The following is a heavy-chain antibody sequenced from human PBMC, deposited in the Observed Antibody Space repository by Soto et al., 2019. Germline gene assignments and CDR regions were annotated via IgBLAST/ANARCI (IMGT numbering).Heavy chain of an antibody. D-gene: IGHD2-8*02. J-gene: IGHJ4*02. CDR3: ARPSTTATGGVEH. CDR1: GVTFNNST. CDR2: FTPILGVA. V-gene: IGHV1-69*02. Sequence: QVQLVQSGAEVKQPGSSVKVSCKASGVTFNNSTVNWVRQAPGQGLEWMGRFTPILGVANNAQKFQGRLTLSVEKSTSTAYMELSSLRSEDTAVYYWARPSTTATGGVEHWGQGTLVIVSS.